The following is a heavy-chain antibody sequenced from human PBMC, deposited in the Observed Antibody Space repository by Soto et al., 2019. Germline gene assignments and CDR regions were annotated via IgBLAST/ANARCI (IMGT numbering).Heavy chain of an antibody. J-gene: IGHJ6*02. D-gene: IGHD3-16*01. CDR2: IYHSGST. V-gene: IGHV4-30-2*01. CDR1: GGSISSGGYS. CDR3: ARDGRGGSYNYYYGMDV. Sequence: PSETLSLTCAVSGGSISSGGYSWSWIRQPPGKGLEWIGHIYHSGSTYYNPSLKSRVTISVDRSKNQFSLKLSSVTAADTAVYYCARDGRGGSYNYYYGMDVWGQGTTVTVSS.